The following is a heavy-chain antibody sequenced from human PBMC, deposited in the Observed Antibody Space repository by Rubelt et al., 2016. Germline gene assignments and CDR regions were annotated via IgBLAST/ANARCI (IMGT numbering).Heavy chain of an antibody. CDR2: INPSGGST. CDR3: WGGNSGRGYFGIDY. V-gene: IGHV1-46*01. J-gene: IGHJ4*02. Sequence: QVQLVQSGAVLKKPGASVKVSCKVSGDTLSVFSIHWVRQAPGKGLEWMGIINPSGGSTGYATKFKGRITMDRETSTRTGYMEVGRPGFEEPAVYYRWGGNSGRGYFGIDYWGQGTLVTVSS. D-gene: IGHD3-22*01. CDR1: GDTLSVFS.